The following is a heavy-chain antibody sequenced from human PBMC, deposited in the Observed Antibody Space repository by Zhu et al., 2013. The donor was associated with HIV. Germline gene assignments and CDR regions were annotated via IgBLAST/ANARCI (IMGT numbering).Heavy chain of an antibody. CDR3: ARGGDTILSV. D-gene: IGHD3-9*01. Sequence: QAQLMQSGPEVKKPGASVKVSCKASGYIFTSSVIRWVRQAPGQGLEWMGWISPYNGNTNYVQKLKGRVTMTADTSTTTAYMELRSLRSDDTAVYYCARGGDTILSVWGQGTTVTVSS. V-gene: IGHV1-18*01. CDR1: GYIFTSSV. CDR2: ISPYNGNT. J-gene: IGHJ6*02.